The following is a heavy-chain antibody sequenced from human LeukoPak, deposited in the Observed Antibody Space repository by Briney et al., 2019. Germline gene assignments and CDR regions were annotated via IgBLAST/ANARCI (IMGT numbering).Heavy chain of an antibody. CDR2: FDPEDGGT. CDR1: GYTLTELS. J-gene: IGHJ6*03. CDR3: ARVPAAHYYYYYYMDV. D-gene: IGHD2-2*01. Sequence: ASVKVSCKVSGYTLTELSMHWVRQAPGKGLEWMGGFDPEDGGTIYAQKFQGRVTITADESTSTAYMELSSLRSEDTAVYYCARVPAAHYYYYYYMDVWGKGTTVTVSS. V-gene: IGHV1-24*01.